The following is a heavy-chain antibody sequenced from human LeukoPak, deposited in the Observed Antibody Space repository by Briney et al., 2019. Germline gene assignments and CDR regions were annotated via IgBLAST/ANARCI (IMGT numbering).Heavy chain of an antibody. V-gene: IGHV3-74*01. CDR3: GRGGKVEQLVLAR. CDR1: GCTFSSYW. CDR2: ISSDGSSA. Sequence: PGGSLRLSCAASGCTFSSYWMHWVRQAPGKGLVWVSRISSDGSSATYADSVKGRFTISRDNAKNTLYLQMNSLRAEDTAVYYCGRGGKVEQLVLARWGQGSLVTVSS. D-gene: IGHD6-13*01. J-gene: IGHJ4*02.